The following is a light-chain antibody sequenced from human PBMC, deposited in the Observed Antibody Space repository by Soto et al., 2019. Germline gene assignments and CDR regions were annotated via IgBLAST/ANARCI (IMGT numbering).Light chain of an antibody. CDR1: SSNIGNNY. J-gene: IGLJ1*01. Sequence: QSVLTQPPSVSAAPGQNVTISCSGTSSNIGNNYVSWYQHLPGTAPRILIYDNYKRPSGIPDRFSGLKSGTSATLGITGLQTGDEAMYFCPSYDNRLGGYVFGPGTKVNVL. CDR2: DNY. CDR3: PSYDNRLGGYV. V-gene: IGLV1-51*01.